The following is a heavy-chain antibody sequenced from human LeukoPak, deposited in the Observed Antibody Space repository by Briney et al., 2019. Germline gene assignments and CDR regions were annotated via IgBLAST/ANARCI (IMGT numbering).Heavy chain of an antibody. CDR1: GYTFTSYA. D-gene: IGHD3-9*01. CDR2: INTNTGNP. CDR3: ARDQFPKRYFDWLLQGANDY. J-gene: IGHJ4*02. V-gene: IGHV7-4-1*02. Sequence: GASVKVSCKASGYTFTSYAMNWVRQAPGQGLEWMGWINTNTGNPTYAQGFTGRFVFSLDTSVSTAYLQISSLKAEDTAVYYCARDQFPKRYFDWLLQGANDYWGQGTLVTVSS.